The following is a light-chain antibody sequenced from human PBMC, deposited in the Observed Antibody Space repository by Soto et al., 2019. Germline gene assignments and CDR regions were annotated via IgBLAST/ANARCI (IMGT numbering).Light chain of an antibody. V-gene: IGLV1-40*01. CDR1: SSNIGAGYD. J-gene: IGLJ1*01. CDR2: GNI. CDR3: QSYDSTLGARYV. Sequence: QPVLTQPPSVSGAPGQGVSISCTGSSSNIGAGYDVHWYQQRPGTAPKLLIFGNINRPSGVPDRFSGSKSGTSASLAITGLQAEDEGDYYCQSYDSTLGARYVFGTGTKLTVL.